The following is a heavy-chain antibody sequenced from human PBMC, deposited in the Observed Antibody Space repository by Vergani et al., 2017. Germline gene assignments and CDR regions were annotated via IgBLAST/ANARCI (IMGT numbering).Heavy chain of an antibody. J-gene: IGHJ4*02. CDR3: ARDLGYCSGGSCSY. CDR2: ITPFNGNT. Sequence: QMQLVQSGAEVKKTGSSVKVSCKASGYTFTYRYLHWVRQAPGQALEWMGWITPFNGNTNYAQKFQDRVTITRDRSMSTAYMELSSLRSEDTAMYYCARDLGYCSGGSCSYWGQGTLVTVSS. D-gene: IGHD2-15*01. V-gene: IGHV1-45*02. CDR1: GYTFTYRY.